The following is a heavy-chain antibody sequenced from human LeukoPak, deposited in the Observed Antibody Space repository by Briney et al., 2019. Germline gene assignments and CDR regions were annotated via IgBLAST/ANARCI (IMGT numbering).Heavy chain of an antibody. V-gene: IGHV3-23*01. CDR1: GFTFNTYA. D-gene: IGHD4-17*01. CDR3: AKGRNGDNVAEAADI. CDR2: ISTNGGRT. J-gene: IGHJ3*02. Sequence: GGSLRLSCAASGFTFNTYAVNWVRQGPGKGREWCSAISTNGGRTYYADSVKGRFTISRDNSKNTLYLQMNGLRGEDTAVYYCAKGRNGDNVAEAADIWGQGTMVTVSS.